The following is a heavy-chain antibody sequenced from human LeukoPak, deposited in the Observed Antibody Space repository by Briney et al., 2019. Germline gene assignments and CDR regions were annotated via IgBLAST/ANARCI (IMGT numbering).Heavy chain of an antibody. CDR1: GYTFTGYY. J-gene: IGHJ2*01. CDR2: INANRGGT. CDR3: ARAGDSSTGVDFDL. D-gene: IGHD2-2*01. Sequence: ASVKVSCKASGYTFTGYYMHWVRQAPGQGLEWMGWINANRGGTNYAQKFQGRVTMTRDKSISTAYMELSRLRSDDTAVYYCARAGDSSTGVDFDLWGRGTLVTVSS. V-gene: IGHV1-2*02.